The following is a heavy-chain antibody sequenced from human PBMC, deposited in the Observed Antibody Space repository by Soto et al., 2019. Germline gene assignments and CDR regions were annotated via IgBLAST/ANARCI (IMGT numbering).Heavy chain of an antibody. CDR3: AKEMSGYTSSCINY. V-gene: IGHV3-23*01. D-gene: IGHD6-13*01. J-gene: IGHJ4*02. CDR1: GFIFSSYA. Sequence: GGSLRLSCAASGFIFSSYAMSWVRQATGKGLEWVSVISGTDGGTYYGDSVKGRFTISRDNSKNTLYLQMNSLRAEDTAVYYCAKEMSGYTSSCINYWGQGTLVTVSS. CDR2: ISGTDGGT.